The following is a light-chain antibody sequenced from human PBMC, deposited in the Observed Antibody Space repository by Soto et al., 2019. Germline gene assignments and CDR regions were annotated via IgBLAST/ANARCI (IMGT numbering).Light chain of an antibody. V-gene: IGKV1-9*01. Sequence: DIQLTQSPSFLSASVGDRVTITCRASRGISSFLAWYQQKPGKAPNLLISAASTLRTGVPSRFSGSGSGTEFTLTISSLQPEDFATYYCQHLNTYPLTFGGGTKVEI. J-gene: IGKJ4*01. CDR3: QHLNTYPLT. CDR1: RGISSF. CDR2: AAS.